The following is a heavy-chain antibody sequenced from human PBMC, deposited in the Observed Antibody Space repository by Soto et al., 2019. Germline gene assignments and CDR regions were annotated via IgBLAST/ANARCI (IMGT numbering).Heavy chain of an antibody. V-gene: IGHV1-18*01. CDR3: ARDPIAAAGEEYNWFDP. D-gene: IGHD6-13*01. J-gene: IGHJ5*02. CDR1: GYTFTSYG. CDR2: ISAYNGNT. Sequence: ASVKVSFKASGYTFTSYGISWVRQAPGQGLEWMGWISAYNGNTNYAQKLQGRVTMTTDTSTSTAYMELRSLRSDDTAVYYCARDPIAAAGEEYNWFDPWGQGTLVTVSA.